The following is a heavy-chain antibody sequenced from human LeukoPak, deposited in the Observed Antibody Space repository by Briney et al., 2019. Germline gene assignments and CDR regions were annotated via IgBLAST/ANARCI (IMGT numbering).Heavy chain of an antibody. V-gene: IGHV3-23*01. CDR3: AKVGYGSGSYGYFDY. CDR2: ISGSGGST. CDR1: GFTFSSYA. J-gene: IGHJ4*02. D-gene: IGHD3-10*01. Sequence: PGGSLRLSCAASGFTFSSYAMSWVRQAPGKGLEWVSAISGSGGSTYYADSVKGRFTISRGNSKNTLYLQMNSLRAEDTAVYYCAKVGYGSGSYGYFDYWGQGTLVTVSS.